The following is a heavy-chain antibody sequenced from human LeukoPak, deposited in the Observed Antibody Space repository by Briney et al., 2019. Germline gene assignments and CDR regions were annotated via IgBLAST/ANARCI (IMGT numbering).Heavy chain of an antibody. D-gene: IGHD4-17*01. CDR3: AREGYGDYQPEAAFDI. CDR2: IYYNGTT. Sequence: PSQTLSLTCTVSGGSISSGDYYWGCIRQPPGKGLELIEYIYYNGTTYYNPSLKSPVTISVDKYKTQFSLKLSSVTAAGTAVYYCAREGYGDYQPEAAFDIWGQGTMVTVSS. J-gene: IGHJ3*02. V-gene: IGHV4-30-4*01. CDR1: GGSISSGDYY.